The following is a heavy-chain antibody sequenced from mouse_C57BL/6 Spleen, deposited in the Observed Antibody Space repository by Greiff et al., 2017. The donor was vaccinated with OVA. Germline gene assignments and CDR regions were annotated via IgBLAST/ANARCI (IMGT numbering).Heavy chain of an antibody. D-gene: IGHD2-5*01. J-gene: IGHJ3*01. V-gene: IGHV5-6*01. CDR2: ISSGGSYT. CDR3: ARHGASYYSNQEFAY. CDR1: GFTFSSYG. Sequence: EVQLVESGGDLVKPGGSLKLSCAASGFTFSSYGMSWVRQTPDKRLEWVATISSGGSYTYYPDSVKGRFTISRDNAKNTLYLQMSSLKSEDTAMYYCARHGASYYSNQEFAYWGQGTLVTVSA.